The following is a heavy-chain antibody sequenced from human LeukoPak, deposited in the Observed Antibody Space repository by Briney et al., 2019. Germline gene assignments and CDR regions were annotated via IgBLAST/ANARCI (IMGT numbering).Heavy chain of an antibody. Sequence: GGSLRLSCAASGFTFSSYSMNWVRQAPGKGLEWVSSISSSSSYIYYADSVKGRFTISRDNAKNSLYLQMNSLRAEDTAVYYCARDRIAAAGTWWLDPWGQGTLVTVSS. CDR1: GFTFSSYS. J-gene: IGHJ5*02. D-gene: IGHD6-13*01. CDR3: ARDRIAAAGTWWLDP. V-gene: IGHV3-21*01. CDR2: ISSSSSYI.